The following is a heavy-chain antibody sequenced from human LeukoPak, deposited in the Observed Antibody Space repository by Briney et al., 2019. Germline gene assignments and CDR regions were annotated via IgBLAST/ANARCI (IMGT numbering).Heavy chain of an antibody. Sequence: SETLSLTCVVYGGSFSGFYWSWIRQPPGKGLEWIAEINHSGSTNYIPSLKSRVTISADTSKNHFSLKPRSVTAADTAVYYCARAWSYGSGSYLDYWGQGTLVTVSS. CDR1: GGSFSGFY. J-gene: IGHJ4*02. CDR3: ARAWSYGSGSYLDY. D-gene: IGHD3-10*01. CDR2: INHSGST. V-gene: IGHV4-34*01.